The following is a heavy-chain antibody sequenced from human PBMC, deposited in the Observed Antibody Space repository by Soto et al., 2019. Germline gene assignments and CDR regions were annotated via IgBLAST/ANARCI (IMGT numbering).Heavy chain of an antibody. V-gene: IGHV1-46*01. CDR3: ATVIPIVGVVIISCFDP. CDR1: GYTFTSYY. Sequence: ASVKVSCKASGYTFTSYYMHWVRQASGQGLEWMGIINPSGGSTSYAQKFQGRVTMTRDTSTSTVYMELSSLRSEDTAVYYCATVIPIVGVVIISCFDPRGKGTLVTVSS. D-gene: IGHD3-3*01. J-gene: IGHJ5*02. CDR2: INPSGGST.